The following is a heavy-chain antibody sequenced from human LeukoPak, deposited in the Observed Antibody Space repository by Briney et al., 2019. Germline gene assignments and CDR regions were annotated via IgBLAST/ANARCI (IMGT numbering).Heavy chain of an antibody. J-gene: IGHJ4*02. CDR3: ARGQGSSWYGWYFDY. D-gene: IGHD6-13*01. Sequence: SETLSLTCTVSGGSISTGGFYWSWIRQPAGKGLEWIGIIYTTGRTNYNRSLRSRSIISVDTSKNQFSLKLSSVTAADTAVYYCARGQGSSWYGWYFDYWGQGTLVTVSS. V-gene: IGHV4-61*02. CDR1: GGSISTGGFY. CDR2: IYTTGRT.